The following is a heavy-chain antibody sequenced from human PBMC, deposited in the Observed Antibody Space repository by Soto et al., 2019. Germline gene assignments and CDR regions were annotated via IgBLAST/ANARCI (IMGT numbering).Heavy chain of an antibody. CDR3: AKGDNLGPKTGYAFDP. CDR2: TYFRSKWYN. CDR1: GDSVSSNTAS. J-gene: IGHJ5*02. Sequence: SQTLSLSCAISGDSVSSNTASWNWIRQSPSRGLEWLGRTYFRSKWYNDYAVSVKSRIIINPDTSNNQFSLQLNSVTPEDTAVYFCAKGDNLGPKTGYAFDPWGQGIMVTVSS. V-gene: IGHV6-1*01. D-gene: IGHD5-12*01.